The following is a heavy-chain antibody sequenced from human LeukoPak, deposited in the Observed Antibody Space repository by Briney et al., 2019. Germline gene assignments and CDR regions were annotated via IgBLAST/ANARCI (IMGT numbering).Heavy chain of an antibody. CDR1: GGSFTGYY. J-gene: IGHJ4*02. Sequence: SETLSLTCAVYGGSFTGYYWRWIRQPPGQGLEWIGEINHSGSTKYNPSLKSRVTISVDTSTNQFFLRLTSVTAEDTAVYYCARDYSSGWYRDYWGQGTLVTVSS. V-gene: IGHV4-34*01. D-gene: IGHD6-19*01. CDR2: INHSGST. CDR3: ARDYSSGWYRDY.